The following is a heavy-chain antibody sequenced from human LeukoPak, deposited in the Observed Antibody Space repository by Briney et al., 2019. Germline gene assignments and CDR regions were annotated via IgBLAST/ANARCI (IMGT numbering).Heavy chain of an antibody. J-gene: IGHJ6*03. V-gene: IGHV4-4*07. Sequence: PSETLSLTCTVSGGSISSYYWSWIRQPAGKGLEWIGRIYTSGTTHYNPSLKSRVTMSVDTSKNQFSLNLSSVTAADTAVYYCAREVPLTGTSYYYYCMDVWGKGTTVTISS. CDR2: IYTSGTT. CDR1: GGSISSYY. D-gene: IGHD1-7*01. CDR3: AREVPLTGTSYYYYCMDV.